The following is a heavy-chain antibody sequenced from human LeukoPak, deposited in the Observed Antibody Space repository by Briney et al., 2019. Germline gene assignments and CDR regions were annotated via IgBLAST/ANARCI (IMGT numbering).Heavy chain of an antibody. J-gene: IGHJ4*02. V-gene: IGHV3-23*01. Sequence: GGSLRLSCAASGFTFSSHAMIWVRQAPGKGLEWVSTISGHGDTTYDADSVKGRFTISRDNSKNTMFLQMSSLRAEDTAIYYCAKAIDSRGYWYERGADYWGQGTLVIVSS. CDR3: AKAIDSRGYWYERGADY. CDR1: GFTFSSHA. D-gene: IGHD3-22*01. CDR2: ISGHGDTT.